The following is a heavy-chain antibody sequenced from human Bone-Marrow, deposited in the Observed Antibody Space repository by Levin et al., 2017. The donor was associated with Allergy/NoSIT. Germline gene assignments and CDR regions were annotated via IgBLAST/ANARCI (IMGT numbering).Heavy chain of an antibody. CDR1: GFSFGSYG. V-gene: IGHV3-23*01. J-gene: IGHJ3*01. D-gene: IGHD6-19*01. Sequence: PGGSLRLSCAASGFSFGSYGMSWVRQAPGKGLEWVSGLSGSGEWVSGTSGGAAGTYYADSVKGRFTISRDNSNKMVYLQMNTLRVEDTAIYYCAKSRSSGLYSSPPDAFDFWGQGTMVTVSA. CDR2: TSGGAAGT. CDR3: AKSRSSGLYSSPPDAFDF.